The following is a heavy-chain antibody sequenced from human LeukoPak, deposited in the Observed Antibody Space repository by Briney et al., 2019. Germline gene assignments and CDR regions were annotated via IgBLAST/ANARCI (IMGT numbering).Heavy chain of an antibody. CDR1: GGSISSYY. CDR2: IYYSGST. Sequence: SETLSLTCTVSGGSISSYYWSWIRQPPGKGLEWIGYIYYSGSTIYNPSLKSRVTISVDTSKNQFSLKLSSVTAADTAVYYCARNRWYYDSSGYQPEGFDYWGQGTLVTVSS. J-gene: IGHJ4*02. CDR3: ARNRWYYDSSGYQPEGFDY. V-gene: IGHV4-59*01. D-gene: IGHD3-22*01.